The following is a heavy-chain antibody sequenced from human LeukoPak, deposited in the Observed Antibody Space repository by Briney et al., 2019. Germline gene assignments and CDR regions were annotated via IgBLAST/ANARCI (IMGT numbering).Heavy chain of an antibody. V-gene: IGHV6-1*01. CDR2: TYYRSKWYN. CDR3: ARALSRYFDY. CDR1: GDSVSSNSAT. J-gene: IGHJ4*02. D-gene: IGHD5/OR15-5a*01. Sequence: SQTLSLTCAISGDSVSSNSATWNWIRQSPSRGLEWLGRTYYRSKWYNEYAPSVKGRIAFNPDTSKNQFSLQLNSVTPEDTAVYCCARALSRYFDYWGQGTLLAVSS.